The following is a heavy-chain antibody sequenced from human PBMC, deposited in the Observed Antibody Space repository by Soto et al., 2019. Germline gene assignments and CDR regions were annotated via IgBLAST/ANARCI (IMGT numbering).Heavy chain of an antibody. Sequence: GASVKVSCKASGYTFTSYDINWVRQATGQGLEWMGWMNPNSGNTASAQKFQGRVTMTRNTSINTDYMELSSLSSEDTAVYYCARGQAYHDSTGYNDYWGQGTPVTVSS. CDR2: MNPNSGNT. V-gene: IGHV1-8*01. D-gene: IGHD3-22*01. J-gene: IGHJ4*02. CDR3: ARGQAYHDSTGYNDY. CDR1: GYTFTSYD.